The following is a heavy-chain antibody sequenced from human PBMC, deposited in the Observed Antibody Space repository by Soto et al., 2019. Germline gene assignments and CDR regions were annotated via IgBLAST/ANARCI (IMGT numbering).Heavy chain of an antibody. D-gene: IGHD2-15*01. CDR2: IYYSGST. V-gene: IGHV4-59*08. CDR1: GGSISNYY. J-gene: IGHJ4*02. Sequence: SETLSLTCTVSGGSISNYYWNWIRQPPGKGLEWIGHIYYSGSTNYNPSLKNRVTISVDTSKNQFSLKLSSVTAADTAVYFCARLGHCSGGRCLADYWGQGTLVTVSS. CDR3: ARLGHCSGGRCLADY.